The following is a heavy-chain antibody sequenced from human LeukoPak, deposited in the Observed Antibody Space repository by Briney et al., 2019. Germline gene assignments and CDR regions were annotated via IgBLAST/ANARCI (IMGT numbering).Heavy chain of an antibody. V-gene: IGHV4-31*03. CDR2: IYYSGST. CDR1: GGSISSGGYY. CDR3: ARIVLSGYVSDY. D-gene: IGHD5-12*01. Sequence: PSETLSLTCTVSGGSISSGGYYWSWIRQHPGKGLEWIGYIYYSGSTYYNPSLKSRVTISVDTPKNQFSLKLSSVTAADTAVYYCARIVLSGYVSDYWGQGTLVTVSS. J-gene: IGHJ4*02.